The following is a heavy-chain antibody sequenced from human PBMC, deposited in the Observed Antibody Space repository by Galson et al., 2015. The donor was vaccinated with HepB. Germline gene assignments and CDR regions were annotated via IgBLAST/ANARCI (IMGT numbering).Heavy chain of an antibody. V-gene: IGHV3-23*01. Sequence: SLRLSCAPSGLTLRASAMSWIRQAPGKGLEWVSGISASGGSPYYADSVKGRFTISKDFSKNTLYLQMTTDRSTTTVYMELRGLRSDDTAVYYCARPGRSRGWYSESAEWFDPWGQGTLVIVSS. CDR1: GLTLRASA. J-gene: IGHJ5*02. D-gene: IGHD1-26*01. CDR2: ISASGGSP. CDR3: RGLRSDDTAVYYCARPGRSRGWYSESAEWFDP.